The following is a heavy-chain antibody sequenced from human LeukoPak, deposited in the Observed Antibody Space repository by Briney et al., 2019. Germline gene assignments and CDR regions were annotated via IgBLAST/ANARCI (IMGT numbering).Heavy chain of an antibody. CDR2: ISSSGSTI. CDR1: GFTFSDYY. Sequence: PGGSLRLSCAASGFTFSDYYMSWIRQAPGKGLEWVSYISSSGSTIYYADSVKGRFTISRDNAKNPLLLQMNSLRAEDTALYYCARGYSRAAFDIWGQGTVVAVSS. V-gene: IGHV3-11*04. D-gene: IGHD2-15*01. CDR3: ARGYSRAAFDI. J-gene: IGHJ3*02.